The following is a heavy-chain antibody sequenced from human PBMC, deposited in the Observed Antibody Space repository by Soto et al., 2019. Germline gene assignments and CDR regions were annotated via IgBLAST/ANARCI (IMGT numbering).Heavy chain of an antibody. D-gene: IGHD2-21*02. CDR3: ARCIVVVTSLDY. J-gene: IGHJ4*02. CDR1: GSTFTSYA. Sequence: SVTVACTASGSTFTSYAMHWMGQAPGQRKERMGWINAGNGNTKYSQKFQSRVTITRDTAASTAYMEMSSVRSEYTGVYYCARCIVVVTSLDYWGQGTLVTVSS. V-gene: IGHV1-3*01. CDR2: INAGNGNT.